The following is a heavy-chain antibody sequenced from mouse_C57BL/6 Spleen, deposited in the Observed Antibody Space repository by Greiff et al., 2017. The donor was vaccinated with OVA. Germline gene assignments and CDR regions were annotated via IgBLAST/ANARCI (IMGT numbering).Heavy chain of an antibody. CDR1: GYTFTSYW. CDR2: IDPSDSET. CDR3: ARKGTADYYAMDY. V-gene: IGHV1-52*01. D-gene: IGHD1-2*01. J-gene: IGHJ4*01. Sequence: QVQLQQPGAELVRPGSSVKLSCKASGYTFTSYWMHWVKQRPIQGLEWIGNIDPSDSETHYNQKFKDKATLTVDKSSSTAYMQLSSLTSEDSAVYYCARKGTADYYAMDYWGQGTSVTVSS.